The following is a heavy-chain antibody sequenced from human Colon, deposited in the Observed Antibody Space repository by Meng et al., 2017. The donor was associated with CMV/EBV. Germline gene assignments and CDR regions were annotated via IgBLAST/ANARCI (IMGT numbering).Heavy chain of an antibody. CDR2: ISSSGSDM. D-gene: IGHD5-24*01. J-gene: IGHJ6*02. CDR1: GFTFSNHK. Sequence: GGSLRLSCAGSGFTFSNHKMNWVRQAPGKGLEWVSSISSSGSDMYYADSGKGRFTISRDNAKNSLYLQINSLRVEDTAVYYCARVRDIYGSDGMDVWGQGTTVTVSS. V-gene: IGHV3-21*01. CDR3: ARVRDIYGSDGMDV.